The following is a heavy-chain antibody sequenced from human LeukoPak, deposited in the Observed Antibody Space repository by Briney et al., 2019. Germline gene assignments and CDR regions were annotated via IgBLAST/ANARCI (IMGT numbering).Heavy chain of an antibody. CDR1: GDAMSHYY. J-gene: IGHJ4*02. CDR3: ARTGTTFFDY. V-gene: IGHV4-59*01. D-gene: IGHD1-7*01. Sequence: SETLSLTCSVSGDAMSHYYWSWIRQPPGKGLEWIGYIHYLGSTKYNPSLKSRLTISVDTSKSHFSLRLTSVTAADTAIYYCARTGTTFFDYWGQGSLVTVSS. CDR2: IHYLGST.